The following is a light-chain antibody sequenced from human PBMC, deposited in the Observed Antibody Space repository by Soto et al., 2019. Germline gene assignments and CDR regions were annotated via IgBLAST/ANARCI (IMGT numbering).Light chain of an antibody. Sequence: EFVLTQSPGTLSLSPWERATLSCRASQTVRNNYLAWYQQKPGQAPRLLIYDASSRATGIPDRFSGSGSGTDFTLTISRLEPEDFAVYYCQQYGSSPRTFGQGTR. CDR2: DAS. J-gene: IGKJ5*01. CDR3: QQYGSSPRT. CDR1: QTVRNNY. V-gene: IGKV3-20*01.